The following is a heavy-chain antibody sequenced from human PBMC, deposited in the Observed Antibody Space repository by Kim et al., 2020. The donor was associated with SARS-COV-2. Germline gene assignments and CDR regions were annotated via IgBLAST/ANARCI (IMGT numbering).Heavy chain of an antibody. D-gene: IGHD3-10*01. CDR3: AREGRPVRYYYYYYGMDV. CDR1: GYTFTSYD. J-gene: IGHJ6*02. CDR2: MNPNSGNT. Sequence: ASVNVSCKASGYTFTSYDINWVRQATGQGLEWIGWMNPNSGNTGYAQKFQGSVTMTRNTSISTAYMELSSLRSEDTAVYYCAREGRPVRYYYYYYGMDVWGQGTPVTVSS. V-gene: IGHV1-8*01.